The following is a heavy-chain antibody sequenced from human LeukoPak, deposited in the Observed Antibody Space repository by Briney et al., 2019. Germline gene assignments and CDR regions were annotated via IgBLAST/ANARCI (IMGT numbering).Heavy chain of an antibody. J-gene: IGHJ4*02. CDR1: GLTFSNYG. CDR2: ISAYDGNT. CDR3: ARDQDSKDY. D-gene: IGHD5-18*01. V-gene: IGHV1-18*01. Sequence: ASVKVSCKASGLTFSNYGITWVRQAPGQGLEWVGWISAYDGNTNYAQKFQGRVTMTRDTSISTAYMELSRLRSDDTAVYYCARDQDSKDYWGRGTLVTVSS.